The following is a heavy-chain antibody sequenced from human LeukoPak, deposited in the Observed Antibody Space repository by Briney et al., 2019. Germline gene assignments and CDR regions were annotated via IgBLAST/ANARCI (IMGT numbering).Heavy chain of an antibody. CDR1: GGSISSSSYY. Sequence: SETLSLTCTVSGGSISSSSYYWGWIRQPPGKGLEWIGSIYYSGSTYYNPSLKSRVTISVDTSKNQFSLKLSSVTAADTAVYYCARHGEYDSSGYEASYWGQGTLVTVSS. D-gene: IGHD3-22*01. CDR2: IYYSGST. J-gene: IGHJ4*02. CDR3: ARHGEYDSSGYEASY. V-gene: IGHV4-39*01.